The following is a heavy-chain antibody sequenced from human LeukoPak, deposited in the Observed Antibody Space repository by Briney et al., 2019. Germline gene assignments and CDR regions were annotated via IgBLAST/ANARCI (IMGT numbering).Heavy chain of an antibody. D-gene: IGHD5-12*01. CDR1: TFTVSTNY. CDR3: AKGGVATTRDFDY. V-gene: IGHV3-30*18. Sequence: GGSLRLSCAASTFTVSTNYMTWVRQAPGKGLEWVAGISYDGSKKYYADSEKGRFTISRDNSKNTLYLQMNSLRAEDTAVYYCAKGGVATTRDFDYWGQGTLVTVSS. CDR2: ISYDGSKK. J-gene: IGHJ4*02.